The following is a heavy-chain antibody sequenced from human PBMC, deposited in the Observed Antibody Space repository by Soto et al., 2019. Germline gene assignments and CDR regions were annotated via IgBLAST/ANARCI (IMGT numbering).Heavy chain of an antibody. V-gene: IGHV3-48*02. CDR2: ISSTSSTI. D-gene: IGHD6-25*01. Sequence: EVQLVESGGGLVQLWGSLRLSCAASGLTFSSCSMNWVRQSPGKGLEWLSYISSTSSTIYYADSVKGRFTIARDNAKNSLYLQMNSLRDEDTAVYYCASWPDAADYWGQGTLVTVSS. J-gene: IGHJ4*02. CDR1: GLTFSSCS. CDR3: ASWPDAADY.